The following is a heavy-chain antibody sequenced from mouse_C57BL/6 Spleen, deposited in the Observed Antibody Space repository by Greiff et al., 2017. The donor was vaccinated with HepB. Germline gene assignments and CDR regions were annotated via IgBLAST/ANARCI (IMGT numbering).Heavy chain of an antibody. V-gene: IGHV3-6*01. J-gene: IGHJ3*01. CDR1: GYSITSGYY. D-gene: IGHD2-4*01. CDR3: ARPYDYDVGFAY. Sequence: ESGPGLVKPSQSLSLTCSVSGYSITSGYYWNWIRQFPGNQLEWMGYISYDGSNNYNPTLKNRISITRDTSKNQFFLKLNSVTTEDTATYYCARPYDYDVGFAYWGQGTLVTVSA. CDR2: ISYDGSN.